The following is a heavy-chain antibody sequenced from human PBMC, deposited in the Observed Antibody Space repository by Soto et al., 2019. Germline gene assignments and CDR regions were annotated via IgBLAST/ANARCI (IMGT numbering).Heavy chain of an antibody. V-gene: IGHV4-34*01. Sequence: SETLSLTCAVYGGSFSGYYWSWIRQPPGKGLERIGEINHSGSTNXNPSLKSRVTISVDTSKNQFSLKLSSVTAADTAVYYCARGLGGSCYDYWGQGTLVTVSS. D-gene: IGHD2-15*01. J-gene: IGHJ4*02. CDR3: ARGLGGSCYDY. CDR1: GGSFSGYY. CDR2: INHSGST.